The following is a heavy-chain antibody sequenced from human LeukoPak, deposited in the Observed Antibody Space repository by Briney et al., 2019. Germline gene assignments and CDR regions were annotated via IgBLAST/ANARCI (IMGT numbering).Heavy chain of an antibody. CDR3: ARAHYDSSGMGGFDY. V-gene: IGHV4-39*07. Sequence: PSETLSLTCTVSGGSISSSSYYGGWIRQPPGKGLEWIGSIYYSGSTYYNPSLKSRVTISVDTSKNQFSLKLSSVTAADTAVYYCARAHYDSSGMGGFDYWGQGTLVTVSS. D-gene: IGHD3-22*01. J-gene: IGHJ4*02. CDR2: IYYSGST. CDR1: GGSISSSSYY.